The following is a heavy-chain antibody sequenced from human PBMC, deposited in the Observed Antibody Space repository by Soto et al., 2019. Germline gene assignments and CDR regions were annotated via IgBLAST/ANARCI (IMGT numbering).Heavy chain of an antibody. CDR3: AREGMAVAGVLGVYYYYYGMDV. D-gene: IGHD6-19*01. Sequence: EVQLVESGGGLVQPGGSLRLSCAASGFTFSSYWMSWVRQAPGKGLEWVANIKQDGSEKYYVDSVKGRFTISRDNAKNSLYLQMNSLRAEDTAVYYCAREGMAVAGVLGVYYYYYGMDVWGQGTTVTVSS. J-gene: IGHJ6*02. CDR2: IKQDGSEK. CDR1: GFTFSSYW. V-gene: IGHV3-7*05.